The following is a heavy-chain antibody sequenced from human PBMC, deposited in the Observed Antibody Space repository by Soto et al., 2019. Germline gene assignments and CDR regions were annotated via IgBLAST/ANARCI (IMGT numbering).Heavy chain of an antibody. D-gene: IGHD6-19*01. CDR2: ISAYNGNT. Sequence: GASVKVSCKASGYTFSSYGINWVRQAPGQGLEWMGWISAYNGNTNYAQKLQGRVSITTDTSTSTAYMELRSLRSDDTAVYYCARLIKWLVIAYWGQGTLVTVYS. V-gene: IGHV1-18*01. CDR3: ARLIKWLVIAY. CDR1: GYTFSSYG. J-gene: IGHJ4*02.